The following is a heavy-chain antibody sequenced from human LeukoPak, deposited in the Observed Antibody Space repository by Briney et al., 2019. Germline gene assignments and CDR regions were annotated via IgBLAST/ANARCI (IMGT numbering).Heavy chain of an antibody. V-gene: IGHV3-9*03. D-gene: IGHD1-14*01. Sequence: GRSLRLSCAASGFAFDDYAMHWVRQAPGKGLEWVSGISWNSGSIGYADSVKGRFTISRDNAKNSLYLQMNSLRAEDMALYYCAASIAGGDYWGRGTLVTVSS. CDR1: GFAFDDYA. CDR2: ISWNSGSI. CDR3: AASIAGGDY. J-gene: IGHJ4*02.